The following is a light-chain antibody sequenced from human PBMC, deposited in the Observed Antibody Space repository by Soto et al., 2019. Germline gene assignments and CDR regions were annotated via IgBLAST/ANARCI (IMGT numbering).Light chain of an antibody. Sequence: IVLTQSPGTLSLSPGERATLSCRASQTVSNNFLAWYQEKPGRGPRLLIYGASTRATGIPDRFSGSGSGTDFTLTISRLDPEDFVVYYCRQYGRSLEFAVGGGTKVEIK. CDR2: GAS. J-gene: IGKJ4*01. CDR1: QTVSNNF. V-gene: IGKV3-20*01. CDR3: RQYGRSLEFA.